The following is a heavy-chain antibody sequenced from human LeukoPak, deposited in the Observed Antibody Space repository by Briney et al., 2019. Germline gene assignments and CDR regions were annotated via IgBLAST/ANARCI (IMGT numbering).Heavy chain of an antibody. CDR3: ARTRTTPAHFDY. V-gene: IGHV3-23*01. J-gene: IGHJ4*02. CDR1: GLTFSSYA. D-gene: IGHD1-1*01. CDR2: ISGTGGST. Sequence: HPGGSLRLSCAASGLTFSSYAMSWVRQAPGKGLEWVSDISGTGGSTYYADSVKGRFAIPRDNSKNTLYLLMNSLRAEDTAIYYCARTRTTPAHFDYWGQGTLVTVSS.